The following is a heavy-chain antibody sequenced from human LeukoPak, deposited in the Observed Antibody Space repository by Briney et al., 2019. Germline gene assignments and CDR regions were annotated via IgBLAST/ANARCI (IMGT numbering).Heavy chain of an antibody. CDR2: IKQDGGEK. J-gene: IGHJ3*02. Sequence: HPGGSLRLSCAASGFTSSSYWMSWVRQAPGKGLEWVANIKQDGGEKYYVDSVKGRFTISRDNAKNSVYLQMNSLRAQDTAVYYCSRDQILGYCSGGSCPPDAFDIWGQGTMVTVSS. V-gene: IGHV3-7*01. CDR1: GFTSSSYW. D-gene: IGHD2-15*01. CDR3: SRDQILGYCSGGSCPPDAFDI.